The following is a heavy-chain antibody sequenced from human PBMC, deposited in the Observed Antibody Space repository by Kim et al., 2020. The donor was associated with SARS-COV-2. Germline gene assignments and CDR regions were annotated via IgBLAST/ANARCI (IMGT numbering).Heavy chain of an antibody. CDR2: ISAYNGNT. Sequence: ASVKVSCKASGYTFTSYGISWVRQAPGQGLEWMGWISAYNGNTNYAQKLQGRVTMTTDTSTSTAYMELRSLRSDDTAVYYCAREPLTYYYGSGSQRLDYWGQGTLVTVSS. D-gene: IGHD3-10*01. CDR3: AREPLTYYYGSGSQRLDY. V-gene: IGHV1-18*04. J-gene: IGHJ4*02. CDR1: GYTFTSYG.